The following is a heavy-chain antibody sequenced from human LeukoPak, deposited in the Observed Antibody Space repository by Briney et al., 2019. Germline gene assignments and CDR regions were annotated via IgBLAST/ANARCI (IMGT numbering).Heavy chain of an antibody. CDR3: ARLRSGMDV. CDR1: GGSINSYY. Sequence: SETLSLTCTVSGGSINSYYWTWIRQPPGKGLEWIANVYNSGRTNYNPSLKSRVTISVDMFNNQFSLKLTSVTAAETAVYYCARLRSGMDVWGQGTTVTVSS. J-gene: IGHJ6*02. CDR2: VYNSGRT. V-gene: IGHV4-59*01.